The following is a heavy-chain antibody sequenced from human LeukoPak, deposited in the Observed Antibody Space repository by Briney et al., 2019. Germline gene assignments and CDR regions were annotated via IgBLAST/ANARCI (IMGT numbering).Heavy chain of an antibody. CDR1: GGSISSGSYY. Sequence: PSQTLSLTCTVSGGSISSGSYYWSWIRQPAGKGLGWIGRIYTSGSTNYNPSLKSRVTISVDTSKNQFSLKLSSVTAADTAVYYCARFTIFGVGPGYYFDYWGQGTLVTVSS. D-gene: IGHD3-3*01. V-gene: IGHV4-61*02. CDR2: IYTSGST. CDR3: ARFTIFGVGPGYYFDY. J-gene: IGHJ4*02.